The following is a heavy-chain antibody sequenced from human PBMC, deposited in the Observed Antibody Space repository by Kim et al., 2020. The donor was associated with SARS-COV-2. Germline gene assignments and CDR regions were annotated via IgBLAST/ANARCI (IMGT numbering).Heavy chain of an antibody. CDR3: ARGKTSAGRRFLEWLMGAFGY. D-gene: IGHD3-3*01. J-gene: IGHJ4*02. CDR1: GFTFSSYW. CDR2: IKQDGSEK. Sequence: GGSLRLSCAASGFTFSSYWMSWVRQAPGKGLEWVANIKQDGSEKYYVDSVKGRFTISRDNAKNSLYLQMNSLRAEDTAVYYCARGKTSAGRRFLEWLMGAFGYWGQGTLVTVSS. V-gene: IGHV3-7*01.